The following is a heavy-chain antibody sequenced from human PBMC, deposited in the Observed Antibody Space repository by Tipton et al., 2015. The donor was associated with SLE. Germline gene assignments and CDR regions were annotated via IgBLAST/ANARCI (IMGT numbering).Heavy chain of an antibody. CDR3: ARVIAVAGVGFDY. CDR2: IYYSGST. Sequence: TLSLTCTVSGGSISSYYWSWIRQPPGKGLEWIGCIYYSGSTNYNPSLKSRVTISVDTSKNQFSLKLSSVTAADTAVYYCARVIAVAGVGFDYWGQGTLVTVSS. V-gene: IGHV4-59*01. D-gene: IGHD6-19*01. J-gene: IGHJ4*02. CDR1: GGSISSYY.